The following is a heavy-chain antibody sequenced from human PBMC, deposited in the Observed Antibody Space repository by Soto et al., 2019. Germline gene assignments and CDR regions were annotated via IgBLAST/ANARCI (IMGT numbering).Heavy chain of an antibody. D-gene: IGHD1-26*01. V-gene: IGHV3-33*01. CDR1: GFTFSSYG. CDR2: IWYDGSNK. J-gene: IGHJ6*02. CDR3: ARGGSYFYYYCGMDV. Sequence: QVQLVESGGGVVQPGRSLRLSCAASGFTFSSYGMHWVRQAPGKGLEWVAVIWYDGSNKYYADSVKGRFTMSRDNSKNPLYLQMNRLRAEDTAVYYCARGGSYFYYYCGMDVWGQGTTVTVSS.